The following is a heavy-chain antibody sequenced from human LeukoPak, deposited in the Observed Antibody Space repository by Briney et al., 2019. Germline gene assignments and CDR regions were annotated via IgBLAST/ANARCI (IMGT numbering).Heavy chain of an antibody. D-gene: IGHD2-21*01. CDR2: IKQDGSEK. J-gene: IGHJ3*02. Sequence: QPGGSLRLSCAASGFTFSSYWMSWVHQAPGKGLEWVANIKQDGSEKYYVDSVKGRFTISRDNAKNSLYLQMNSLRAEDTAVYYCARGYCGGDCYSGAFDIWGQGTMVTVSS. CDR3: ARGYCGGDCYSGAFDI. CDR1: GFTFSSYW. V-gene: IGHV3-7*04.